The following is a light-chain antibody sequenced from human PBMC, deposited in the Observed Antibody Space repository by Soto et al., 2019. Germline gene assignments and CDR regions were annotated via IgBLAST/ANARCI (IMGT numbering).Light chain of an antibody. V-gene: IGLV1-44*01. Sequence: QSVLTQPPSASGTPGPRVTISCSGSSSNIGSNTVNWYQQIPGTAPKLLIYSNIQRPSGVPDRFSGSKSGTSASLAISGLQSEDEADYYCAAWDDSLNGPVFGTGTKLTVL. J-gene: IGLJ1*01. CDR2: SNI. CDR1: SSNIGSNT. CDR3: AAWDDSLNGPV.